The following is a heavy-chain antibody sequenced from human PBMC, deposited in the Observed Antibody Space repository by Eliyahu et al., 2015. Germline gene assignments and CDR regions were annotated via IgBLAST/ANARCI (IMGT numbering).Heavy chain of an antibody. V-gene: IGHV4-34*01. CDR1: GGSFSGYY. Sequence: QVQLQQWGAGLLKPSETLSLTCAVYGGSFSGYYWXWXRXPPGKGLEWIGEINHSGSTNYNPSLKSRVTISVDTSKNQFSLKLSSVTAADTAVYYCARGRRDSSGYYYGGPPRYYYYGMDVWGQGTTVTVSS. CDR3: ARGRRDSSGYYYGGPPRYYYYGMDV. CDR2: INHSGST. D-gene: IGHD3-22*01. J-gene: IGHJ6*02.